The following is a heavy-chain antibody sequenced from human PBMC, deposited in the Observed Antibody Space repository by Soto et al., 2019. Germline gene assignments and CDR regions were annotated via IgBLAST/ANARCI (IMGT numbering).Heavy chain of an antibody. V-gene: IGHV1-8*01. J-gene: IGHJ4*02. CDR1: GYTFTSYD. Sequence: ASVKVSCKASGYTFTSYDINWVRQATGQGLEWMGWMNPNSGNTGYAQKFQGRVTMTRNTSISTAYMELSSLRSEDTAVYYCARVIHRRGYCSSTSCYRPIGYWGQGTLVTVSS. CDR3: ARVIHRRGYCSSTSCYRPIGY. D-gene: IGHD2-2*01. CDR2: MNPNSGNT.